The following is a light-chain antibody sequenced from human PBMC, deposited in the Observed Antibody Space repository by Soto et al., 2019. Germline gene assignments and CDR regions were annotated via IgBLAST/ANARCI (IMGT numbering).Light chain of an antibody. Sequence: DIQMTQSPSTLSGSVGDRVTITCRASQTISSWLAWYQQKPGKAPKLLXYDASSLESGVPSRFSGSGSGTEFTLTISRLQPDDFATYYCQQYNSYSPWTFGQGTKVDIK. CDR1: QTISSW. J-gene: IGKJ1*01. CDR2: DAS. CDR3: QQYNSYSPWT. V-gene: IGKV1-5*01.